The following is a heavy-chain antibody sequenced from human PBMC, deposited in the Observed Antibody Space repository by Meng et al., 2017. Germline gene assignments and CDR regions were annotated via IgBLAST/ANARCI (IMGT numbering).Heavy chain of an antibody. CDR2: ISAYNGNT. CDR3: ARDPRITGTTLPDY. D-gene: IGHD1-7*01. Sequence: QVQLGQPGAEVKKPGASVKVYCKASGYTFTSYGISWVRQAPGQGLEWMGWISAYNGNTNYAQKLQGRVTMTTDTSTSTAYMELRSLRSDDTAVYYCARDPRITGTTLPDYWGQGTLVTVSS. CDR1: GYTFTSYG. J-gene: IGHJ4*02. V-gene: IGHV1-18*01.